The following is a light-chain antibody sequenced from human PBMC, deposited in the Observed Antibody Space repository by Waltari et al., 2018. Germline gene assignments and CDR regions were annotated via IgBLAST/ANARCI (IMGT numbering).Light chain of an antibody. CDR2: DAS. J-gene: IGKJ4*01. Sequence: EIVLTQSPAILSFSPGERATLSCRASQSVGPYLAWYQQRPGQSPRLLIYDASYRATGIPGRFSGSGSETDFTLTISSLQPEDFAVYYCQQRRSWPLTFGGGTRVQI. CDR3: QQRRSWPLT. CDR1: QSVGPY. V-gene: IGKV3-11*01.